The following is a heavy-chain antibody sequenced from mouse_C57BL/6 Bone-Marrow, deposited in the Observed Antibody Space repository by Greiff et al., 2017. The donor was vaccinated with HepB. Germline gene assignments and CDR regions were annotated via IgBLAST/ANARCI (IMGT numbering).Heavy chain of an antibody. V-gene: IGHV1-81*01. CDR1: GYTFTSYG. D-gene: IGHD1-1*01. CDR2: IYPRSGNT. Sequence: QVQLKESGAELARPGASVKLSCKASGYTFTSYGISWVKQRTGQGLEWIGEIYPRSGNTYYNEKFKGKATLTADKSSSTAYMELRSLTSEDSAVYCCAREWIAAVVAEGCFDVWGTGTAVTVSS. CDR3: AREWIAAVVAEGCFDV. J-gene: IGHJ1*03.